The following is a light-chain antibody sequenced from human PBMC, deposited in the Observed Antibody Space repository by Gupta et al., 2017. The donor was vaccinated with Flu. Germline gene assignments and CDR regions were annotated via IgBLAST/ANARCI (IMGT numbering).Light chain of an antibody. V-gene: IGKV3-11*01. Sequence: EIVLTQSQAILSFSPGERAILSCRASQSISIALAWYRQKPGHAPSLLIYDASTRGTGVPDRFTGSGSGTDFTLTINSLEPEDFAVYYCQQRDNWPLTFGEGTKVQI. CDR2: DAS. J-gene: IGKJ4*01. CDR1: QSISIA. CDR3: QQRDNWPLT.